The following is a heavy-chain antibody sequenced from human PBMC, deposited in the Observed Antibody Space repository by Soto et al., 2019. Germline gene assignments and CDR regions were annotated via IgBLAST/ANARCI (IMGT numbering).Heavy chain of an antibody. CDR3: AKWDGDGDH. V-gene: IGHV3-23*01. CDR2: VSGGSGTT. D-gene: IGHD1-26*01. CDR1: GFSFSTYG. Sequence: EVQLLESGGGLVQPGGSLRLSCAVSGFSFSTYGVTWVRQAPGKGLEWVSGVSGGSGTTHYADSVKGRFTITGDTSKNTVYLQMNSLRVEDTAVYYCAKWDGDGDHWGQGTLVNVSS. J-gene: IGHJ4*02.